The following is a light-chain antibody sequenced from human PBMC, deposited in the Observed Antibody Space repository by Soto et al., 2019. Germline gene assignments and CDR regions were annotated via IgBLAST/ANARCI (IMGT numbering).Light chain of an antibody. CDR2: AAS. Sequence: DIQMTQSPSSLSASVGDRITITCRASQSINSYLNWYQQKPGKAPKLRIYAASSLQCGFPSRFSGRSSGTDFTLTVSSLQPADFATYYCHHSYCSPLSFGPGTKVAIK. CDR3: HHSYCSPLS. CDR1: QSINSY. V-gene: IGKV1-39*01. J-gene: IGKJ3*01.